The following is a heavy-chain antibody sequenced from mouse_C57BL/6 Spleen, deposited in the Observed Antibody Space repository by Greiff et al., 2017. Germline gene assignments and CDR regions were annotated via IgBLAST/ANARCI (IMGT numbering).Heavy chain of an antibody. D-gene: IGHD1-1*01. J-gene: IGHJ3*01. CDR2: IYPGNSDT. V-gene: IGHV1-5*01. CDR3: TRWNYYDSIFAY. Sequence: EVQLQQSGTVLARPGASVKMSCKTSGYTFTSYWMHWVKQRPGQGLEWIGAIYPGNSDTSYNQKFKGKAKLTAVTSASTAYMELSSLTNEDSAVYYGTRWNYYDSIFAYWGQGTLVTVSA. CDR1: GYTFTSYW.